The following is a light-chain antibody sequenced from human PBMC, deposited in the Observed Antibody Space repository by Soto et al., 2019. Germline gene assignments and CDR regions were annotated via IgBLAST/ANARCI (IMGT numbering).Light chain of an antibody. CDR1: QSVSSH. V-gene: IGKV3-15*01. Sequence: EIVMTQSPATLSVSPGERATLSCRASQSVSSHLAWYQQNPGQAPRLLIYGASTRATGIPARFSGSGSSTEFTLTISSLQSEDFAVYYCQQYGPSPMYTFGQGTNLEIK. CDR3: QQYGPSPMYT. J-gene: IGKJ2*01. CDR2: GAS.